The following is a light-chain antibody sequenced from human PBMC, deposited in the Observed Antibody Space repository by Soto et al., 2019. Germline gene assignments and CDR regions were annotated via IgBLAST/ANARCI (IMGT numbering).Light chain of an antibody. CDR1: SSNVGSKS. Sequence: QSVLTQPPSVSAAPGQKVTISCSGSSSNVGSKSVSWYQQLPGTAPRLLIYEDNKRPSGIPDRISGSKSATSATLAITGLQTGDEADYYCRSWDTSLPVFVFGSGTKLTVL. CDR2: EDN. J-gene: IGLJ1*01. V-gene: IGLV1-51*01. CDR3: RSWDTSLPVFV.